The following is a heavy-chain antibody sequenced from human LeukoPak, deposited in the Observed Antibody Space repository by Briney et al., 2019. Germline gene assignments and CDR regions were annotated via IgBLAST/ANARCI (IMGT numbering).Heavy chain of an antibody. CDR2: IRSKAYGGTT. V-gene: IGHV3-49*04. D-gene: IGHD3-10*01. Sequence: PGGSLRLSCTASGFTFGDYAMSWVRQAPGKGLEWVGFIRSKAYGGTTEYAASVKGRFTISRDDSKSIAYLQMNSLKTEDTAVYYCTRDTAVLQTYYYGSGTQDYWGQGTLVTVSS. CDR1: GFTFGDYA. CDR3: TRDTAVLQTYYYGSGTQDY. J-gene: IGHJ4*02.